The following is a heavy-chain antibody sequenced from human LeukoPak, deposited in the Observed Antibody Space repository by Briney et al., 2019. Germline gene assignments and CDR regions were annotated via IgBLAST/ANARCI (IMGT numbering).Heavy chain of an antibody. V-gene: IGHV3-9*01. CDR1: GFTFDDYA. CDR3: AKDVRGDYYGSGSYCDY. Sequence: GGSLRLSCAASGFTFDDYAMHWVRQAPGKGLEWVSGINWNSGSIGYADSVKGRFTISRDNAKNSLYLQMNSLRAEDTALYYCAKDVRGDYYGSGSYCDYWGQGTLLTVSS. J-gene: IGHJ4*02. D-gene: IGHD3-10*01. CDR2: INWNSGSI.